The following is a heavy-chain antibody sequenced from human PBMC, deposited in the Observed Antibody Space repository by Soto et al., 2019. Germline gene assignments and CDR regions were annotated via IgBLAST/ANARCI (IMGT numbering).Heavy chain of an antibody. Sequence: QVQLVQSGAEVKKPGSSVKVSCEASGGTLRSYGITWVRQAPGQGLEWMGGIIPIFGTTNYAQKFQGRVTITADESTNIAYMELSSLRSEDTAVYYCARDYYDSSGYPGYWGQGTLVTVSS. CDR1: GGTLRSYG. CDR3: ARDYYDSSGYPGY. V-gene: IGHV1-69*01. D-gene: IGHD3-22*01. CDR2: IIPIFGTT. J-gene: IGHJ4*02.